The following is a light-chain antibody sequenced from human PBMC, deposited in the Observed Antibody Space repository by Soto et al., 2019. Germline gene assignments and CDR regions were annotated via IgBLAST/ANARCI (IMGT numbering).Light chain of an antibody. CDR2: DVT. CDR1: SSVVGGYNF. V-gene: IGLV2-14*03. Sequence: QSALTQPASVSGSPGQSITISCTGTSSVVGGYNFVSWYQHHPGKAPKLIIYDVTNRPSGISDRFSGSKSGNTASLTISGLQAEDEADSYCTSFTSSITYVFGTGTKVTV. CDR3: TSFTSSITYV. J-gene: IGLJ1*01.